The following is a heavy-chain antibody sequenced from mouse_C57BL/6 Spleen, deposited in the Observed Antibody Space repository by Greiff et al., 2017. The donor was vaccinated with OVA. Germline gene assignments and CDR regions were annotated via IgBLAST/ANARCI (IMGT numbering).Heavy chain of an antibody. Sequence: VQLQQPGAELVKPGASVKMSCKASGYTFTSYWITWVKQRPGQGLEWIGDIYPGSGSTNYNEKFKGKATLTVDTSASTAYMQLSSLTSEDSAVYYCARTTVVDYYAMDYWGQGTSVTVSS. D-gene: IGHD1-1*01. V-gene: IGHV1-55*01. CDR1: GYTFTSYW. CDR3: ARTTVVDYYAMDY. J-gene: IGHJ4*01. CDR2: IYPGSGST.